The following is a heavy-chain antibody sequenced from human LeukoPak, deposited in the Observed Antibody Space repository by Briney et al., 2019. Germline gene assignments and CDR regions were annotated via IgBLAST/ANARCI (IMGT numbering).Heavy chain of an antibody. V-gene: IGHV5-51*01. CDR3: ARHSYGFDY. D-gene: IGHD3-10*01. CDR2: IYSGDSDT. Sequence: GESLKISCKGSGFTNSWIGWVRQMRGTGLEWMGIIYSGDSDTRYSPSFQGQVTISADKSISTAYLQWSSLKASDTAMYYCARHSYGFDYWGQGTLVTVSS. CDR1: GFTNSW. J-gene: IGHJ4*02.